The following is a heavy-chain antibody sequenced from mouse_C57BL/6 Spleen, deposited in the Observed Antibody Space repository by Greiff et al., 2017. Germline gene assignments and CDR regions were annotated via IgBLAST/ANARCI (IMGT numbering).Heavy chain of an antibody. V-gene: IGHV1-53*01. CDR2: INPSNGGT. CDR3: ASGYGNYVDYYAMGY. Sequence: QVQLQQPGTELVKPGASVKLSCKASGYTFTSYWMHWVKQRPGQGLGWIGNINPSNGGTNYNEKFKSKATLTVDKSSSTAYMQLSSLTSDDSAVYYCASGYGNYVDYYAMGYWGQGTSVTVSS. J-gene: IGHJ4*01. CDR1: GYTFTSYW. D-gene: IGHD2-10*02.